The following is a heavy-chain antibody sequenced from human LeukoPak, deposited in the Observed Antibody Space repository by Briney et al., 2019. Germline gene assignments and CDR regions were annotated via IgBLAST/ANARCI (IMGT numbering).Heavy chain of an antibody. D-gene: IGHD6-13*01. J-gene: IGHJ4*02. CDR2: IYSGGST. Sequence: GGSLRLSCAASGFTVSSNYMSWVRQAPGKGREWVSVIYSGGSTYYADSVKGRFTISRDNSKNTLYLQMNSLRAEDTAVYYCARGYSSSWYNFDYWGQGTLVTVSS. V-gene: IGHV3-53*01. CDR1: GFTVSSNY. CDR3: ARGYSSSWYNFDY.